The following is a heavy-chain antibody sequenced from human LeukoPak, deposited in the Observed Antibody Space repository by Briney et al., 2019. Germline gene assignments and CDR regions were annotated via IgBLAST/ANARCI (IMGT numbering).Heavy chain of an antibody. D-gene: IGHD3-22*01. Sequence: PGASVKVSCKASGYTLSSCAINWVRQAPGQGLEYMGWIDTKTGNPTYAQGFTGRFVFSLDTSVSTAYLQISSLKAEDTAVYYCAIHPSDSSGYFSYWGQGALVTVSS. CDR3: AIHPSDSSGYFSY. V-gene: IGHV7-4-1*02. CDR2: IDTKTGNP. J-gene: IGHJ4*02. CDR1: GYTLSSCA.